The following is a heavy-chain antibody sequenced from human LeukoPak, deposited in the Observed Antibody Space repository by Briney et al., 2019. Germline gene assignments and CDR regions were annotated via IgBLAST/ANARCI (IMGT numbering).Heavy chain of an antibody. Sequence: GGSLRLSCAASGFTVSSNYMSWVRQAPGKGLEWVSVIYSGGSTYYADSVKGRFTISRDNSKNTLYLQMNSLRAEDTAVYYCARALGYCSGGSCYYYYGMDVWGQGTTVTVSS. D-gene: IGHD2-15*01. CDR3: ARALGYCSGGSCYYYYGMDV. V-gene: IGHV3-66*01. CDR2: IYSGGST. CDR1: GFTVSSNY. J-gene: IGHJ6*02.